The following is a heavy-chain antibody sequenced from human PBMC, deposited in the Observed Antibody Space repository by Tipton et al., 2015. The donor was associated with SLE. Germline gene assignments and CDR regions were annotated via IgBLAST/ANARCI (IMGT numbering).Heavy chain of an antibody. CDR2: IYYSGST. J-gene: IGHJ4*02. CDR3: ARVLGAPIGQQLGYFDY. CDR1: GGSISSHY. V-gene: IGHV4-59*11. Sequence: LRLSCTVSGGSISSHYWSWIRQPPGKGLEWIGYIYYSGSTNYNPSLKSRVTISVDTSKNQFSLKLSSVTAADTAVYYCARVLGAPIGQQLGYFDYWGQGTLVTVSS. D-gene: IGHD6-13*01.